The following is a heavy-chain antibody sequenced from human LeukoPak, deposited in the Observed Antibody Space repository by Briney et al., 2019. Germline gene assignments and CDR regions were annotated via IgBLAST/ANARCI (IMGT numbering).Heavy chain of an antibody. Sequence: PGGSLRLSCAASGFTFSRYDMHWVRQAPGKGLEYVSTINSDGDSTYYANSVKGRFTMSRDNSKNTLYLQMGSLRPEDMAVYYCARGNSNYFHYYMDVWGKGTTVTVSS. CDR3: ARGNSNYFHYYMDV. CDR1: GFTFSRYD. D-gene: IGHD1/OR15-1a*01. J-gene: IGHJ6*03. V-gene: IGHV3-64*01. CDR2: INSDGDST.